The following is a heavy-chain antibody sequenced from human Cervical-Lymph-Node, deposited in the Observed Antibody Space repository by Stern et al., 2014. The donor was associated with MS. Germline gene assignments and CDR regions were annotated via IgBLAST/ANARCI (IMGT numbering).Heavy chain of an antibody. V-gene: IGHV3-33*01. J-gene: IGHJ4*02. CDR1: GFSFSRYA. CDR3: ASAYSSSHYYFDY. D-gene: IGHD6-13*01. CDR2: IWYDGSKP. Sequence: VQLVETGGGVVQPGRSLRLSCAASGFSFSRYAMHWVRQAPGKGLAWVALIWYDGSKPYYADALTGRFTISRDNFKNTLYLQMNSLRAEDTAVYYCASAYSSSHYYFDYWGQGTLVTVSS.